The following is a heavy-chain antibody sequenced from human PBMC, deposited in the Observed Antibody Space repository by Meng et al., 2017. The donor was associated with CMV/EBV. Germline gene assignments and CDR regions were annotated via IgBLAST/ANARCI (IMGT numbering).Heavy chain of an antibody. J-gene: IGHJ6*02. CDR3: ARDKYVDYGFWSGPLYYYYGMDV. Sequence: SETLSLTCTVSGGSISSYYWSWIRQPPGKGLEWIGYIYYSGSTNYNPSLKSRVTISVDTSKNQFSLKLSSVTAADTAVYYCARDKYVDYGFWSGPLYYYYGMDVWGQGTTVTVSS. D-gene: IGHD3-3*01. CDR2: IYYSGST. V-gene: IGHV4-59*01. CDR1: GGSISSYY.